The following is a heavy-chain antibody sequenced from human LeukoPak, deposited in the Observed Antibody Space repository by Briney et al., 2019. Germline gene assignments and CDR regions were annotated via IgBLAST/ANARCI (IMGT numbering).Heavy chain of an antibody. Sequence: ASVKVSCTASGYTFTSYAMHWVRQAPGQRLEWMGWINAGNGNTKYSQKFQGRVTITRDTSASTAYMELSSLRSEDTAVYYCARGDSSGYYVYWGQGTLVTVSS. CDR1: GYTFTSYA. J-gene: IGHJ4*02. V-gene: IGHV1-3*01. CDR2: INAGNGNT. CDR3: ARGDSSGYYVY. D-gene: IGHD3-22*01.